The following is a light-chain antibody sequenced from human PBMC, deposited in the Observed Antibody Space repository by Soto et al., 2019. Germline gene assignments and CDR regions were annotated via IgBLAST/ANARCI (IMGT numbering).Light chain of an antibody. V-gene: IGKV3-15*01. CDR1: QSVSGN. J-gene: IGKJ1*01. CDR2: GAS. Sequence: EIVMTQSPATLSVSPGERATLSCRASQSVSGNLAWYQQKPGQAPRLLIYGASTRATGIPARFSGSGSGTEFTLTISSLQSEDVAVYYCQQYNKWPPWTFGQGTKVEIK. CDR3: QQYNKWPPWT.